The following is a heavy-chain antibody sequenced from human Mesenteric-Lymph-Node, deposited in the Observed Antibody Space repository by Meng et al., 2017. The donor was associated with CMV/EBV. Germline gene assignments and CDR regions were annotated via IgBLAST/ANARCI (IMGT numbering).Heavy chain of an antibody. CDR2: IIPILGIA. CDR1: GGTFSSYT. J-gene: IGHJ6*02. Sequence: SVKVSCKASGGTFSSYTISWVRQAPGQGLEWMGRIIPILGIANYAQKFQGRVTITADKSTSTAYMELSSLRSEDTAVYYCTRGPPGKVTDSYYYYGMDVWGQGTTVTVSS. CDR3: TRGPPGKVTDSYYYYGMDV. V-gene: IGHV1-69*02. D-gene: IGHD2-21*02.